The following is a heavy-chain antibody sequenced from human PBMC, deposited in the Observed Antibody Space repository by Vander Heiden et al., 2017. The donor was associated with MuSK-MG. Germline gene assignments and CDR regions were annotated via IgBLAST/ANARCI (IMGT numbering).Heavy chain of an antibody. J-gene: IGHJ5*02. V-gene: IGHV4-38-2*01. CDR1: GYSISSGYH. CDR2: IYHSGRT. CDR3: TIDYGFYAGGWFDP. D-gene: IGHD4-17*01. Sequence: QVQLQESGPGLVKPSETLSLTCAVSGYSISSGYHWGWLRQPPGKGVEWIGSIYHSGRTYYNPALKSRVTISVDTAKIQFSRKLRSVTAADSGVYYFTIDYGFYAGGWFDPWGHGTLVTVSS.